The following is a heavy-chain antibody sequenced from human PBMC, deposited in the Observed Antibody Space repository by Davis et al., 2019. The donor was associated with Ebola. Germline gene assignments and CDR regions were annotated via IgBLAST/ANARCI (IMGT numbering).Heavy chain of an antibody. J-gene: IGHJ4*02. Sequence: GGSLRLSCAASGFTFSSYGMHWVRQAPGKGLEWVAVIWYDGNNKNYGNSVKGRFTISRDNSKNTLYLQMNSLRAEDTAVYYCARDGGDYVWGSYRPALFDYWGQGALVTVSS. CDR2: IWYDGNNK. CDR1: GFTFSSYG. CDR3: ARDGGDYVWGSYRPALFDY. V-gene: IGHV3-33*01. D-gene: IGHD3-16*02.